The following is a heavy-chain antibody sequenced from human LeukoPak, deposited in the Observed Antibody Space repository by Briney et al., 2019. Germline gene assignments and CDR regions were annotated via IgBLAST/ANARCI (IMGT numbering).Heavy chain of an antibody. V-gene: IGHV4-59*12. CDR2: IYYSGSA. CDR3: AGIYDYVWGSYRYTPRGWFDP. D-gene: IGHD3-16*02. J-gene: IGHJ5*02. CDR1: GGSISSYQ. Sequence: SETLSLTCTVSGGSISSYQWSWIRQPPGKGLEWVGNIYYSGSANYNPSPNSRVTISVDTYKNQFSLKLSSVTAADTAVYYCAGIYDYVWGSYRYTPRGWFDPWGQGTLVTVSS.